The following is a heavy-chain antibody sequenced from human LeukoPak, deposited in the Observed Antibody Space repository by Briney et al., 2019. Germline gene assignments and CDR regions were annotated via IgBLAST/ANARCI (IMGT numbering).Heavy chain of an antibody. Sequence: GGSLRLSCAASGFTFSSCGMHWVRQAPGKGLEWVALIWYDGSNRYYVDSVKGRFTISRDNSKKTVYLQMNSLRAEDTAVYYCARDPSWLGYFDYWGQGTLVTVAS. CDR1: GFTFSSCG. V-gene: IGHV3-33*01. D-gene: IGHD3-22*01. J-gene: IGHJ4*02. CDR2: IWYDGSNR. CDR3: ARDPSWLGYFDY.